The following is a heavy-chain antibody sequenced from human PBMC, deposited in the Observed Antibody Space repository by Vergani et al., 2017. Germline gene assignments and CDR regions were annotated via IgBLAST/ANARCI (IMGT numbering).Heavy chain of an antibody. CDR1: GFRFSDYG. CDR2: ISYDGDTT. D-gene: IGHD5-24*01. Sequence: VQLLESGGGVVQPGRSLRLSCAVSGFRFSDYGMHWVRQAPGRGLEWVALISYDGDTTYYEDSVKGRFSISRDNAKSSLFLQMDSLRAEDTAVYYCARDHRDYNNYPGTFDIWGQGSMVTVSS. CDR3: ARDHRDYNNYPGTFDI. J-gene: IGHJ3*02. V-gene: IGHV3-30*03.